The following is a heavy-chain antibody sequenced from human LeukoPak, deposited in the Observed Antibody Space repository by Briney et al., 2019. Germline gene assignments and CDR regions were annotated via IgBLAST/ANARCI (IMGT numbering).Heavy chain of an antibody. J-gene: IGHJ4*02. CDR3: ARSERRGSKPLDY. V-gene: IGHV4-34*01. D-gene: IGHD3-10*01. CDR1: GGSFSGYY. CDR2: INHSGST. Sequence: KSSETLSLTCAVYGGSFSGYYWSWIRQPPGRGLEWIGEINHSGSTNYNPSLKSRVTISVDTSKNQFSLKLSSVTAADTAVYYCARSERRGSKPLDYWGQGTLVTVSS.